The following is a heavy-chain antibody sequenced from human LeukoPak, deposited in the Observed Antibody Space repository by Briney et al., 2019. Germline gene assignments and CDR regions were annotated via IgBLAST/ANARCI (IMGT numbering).Heavy chain of an antibody. CDR3: TREDHSNYNY. V-gene: IGHV3-30-3*01. D-gene: IGHD4-11*01. CDR1: GFTFSSYA. J-gene: IGHJ4*02. Sequence: GGSLRLSCAASGFTFSSYAVHWVRQAPGKGLEWVAVISYDGSNKYYADSVKGRFTISRDNSKNTLYLQMNSLRAEDTAVYYCTREDHSNYNYWGQGTLVTVSS. CDR2: ISYDGSNK.